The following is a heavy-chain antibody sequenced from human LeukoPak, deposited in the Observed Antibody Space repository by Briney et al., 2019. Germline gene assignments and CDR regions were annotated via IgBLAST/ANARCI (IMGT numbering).Heavy chain of an antibody. Sequence: GRSLRLSCAASGFTFSSYGMHWVRQAPGKGLEWVAVISYDGSNKYYADSVKGRFTISRDNSKNTLYLQMNSLRAEDTAVYYCAKSPEVVRRWLPPGYWGQGTLVTVSS. D-gene: IGHD3-22*01. V-gene: IGHV3-30*18. CDR1: GFTFSSYG. CDR3: AKSPEVVRRWLPPGY. CDR2: ISYDGSNK. J-gene: IGHJ4*02.